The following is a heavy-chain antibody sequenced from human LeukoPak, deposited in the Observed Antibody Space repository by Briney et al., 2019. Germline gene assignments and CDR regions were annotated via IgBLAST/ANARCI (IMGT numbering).Heavy chain of an antibody. Sequence: ASVKVSCKASGYTFTSYYMHWVRQAPGQGLEWMGIINPSGGSTSYAQKFQGRVTMTRDTSTSTVYMELSSLRSEDTAVYYCARGLGGYDSSGYLDYWGQGTLVTVSS. D-gene: IGHD3-22*01. CDR2: INPSGGST. V-gene: IGHV1-46*01. J-gene: IGHJ4*02. CDR3: ARGLGGYDSSGYLDY. CDR1: GYTFTSYY.